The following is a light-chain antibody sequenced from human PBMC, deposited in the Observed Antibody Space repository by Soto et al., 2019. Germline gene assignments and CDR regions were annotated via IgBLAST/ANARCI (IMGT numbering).Light chain of an antibody. J-gene: IGKJ1*01. Sequence: DIQMTQSPSTLSASVGDRVTITCRASQTVSDSLAWYQQRPGKAPNLLIYKASTLESGVPSRFSGSGSGTEFTLTISSLQPDDFVTYYCQQYYTYSWTFGQGTKVEIK. CDR2: KAS. CDR3: QQYYTYSWT. V-gene: IGKV1-5*03. CDR1: QTVSDS.